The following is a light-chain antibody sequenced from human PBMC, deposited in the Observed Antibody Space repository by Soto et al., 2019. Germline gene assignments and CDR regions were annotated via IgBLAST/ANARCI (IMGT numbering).Light chain of an antibody. V-gene: IGKV1-39*01. CDR3: QQSFSLPFN. Sequence: DIQMTQSPSMLSASVGDSVTIACRASQSIRRWLAWYQQKPGEAPKPVIFAESSLHSGVPSRFSGSGSGTNLNLTISSLQPEDFAIYYCQQSFSLPFNFGPGTKVDIK. J-gene: IGKJ3*01. CDR2: AES. CDR1: QSIRRW.